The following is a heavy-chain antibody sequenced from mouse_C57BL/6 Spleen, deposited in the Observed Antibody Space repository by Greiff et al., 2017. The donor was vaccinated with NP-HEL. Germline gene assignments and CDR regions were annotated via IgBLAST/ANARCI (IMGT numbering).Heavy chain of an antibody. D-gene: IGHD1-1*02. V-gene: IGHV3-6*01. CDR3: AKEGGGYGPYFDY. CDR2: ISYDGSN. CDR1: GYSITSGYY. Sequence: EVKLMESGPGLVKPSQSLSLTCSVTGYSITSGYYWNWIRQFPGNKLEWMGYISYDGSNNYNPSLKNRISITRDTSKNQFFLKLNSVTTEDTATYYCAKEGGGYGPYFDYWGQGTTLTVSS. J-gene: IGHJ2*01.